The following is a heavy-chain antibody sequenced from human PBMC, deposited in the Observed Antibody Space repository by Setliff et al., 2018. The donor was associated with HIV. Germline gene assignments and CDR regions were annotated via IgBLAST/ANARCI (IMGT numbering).Heavy chain of an antibody. CDR1: GFTFSSYP. V-gene: IGHV3-48*01. Sequence: AGGSLRLSCAASGFTFSSYPMSWVRQAPGKGLEWVSYISSSSSTIYYADSVKGRFTISRDGSKNMIFLQMNSLRVDDTAVYYCARGRVLEWLLNHWGQGTRVTVSS. CDR2: ISSSSSTI. J-gene: IGHJ4*02. D-gene: IGHD3-3*01. CDR3: ARGRVLEWLLNH.